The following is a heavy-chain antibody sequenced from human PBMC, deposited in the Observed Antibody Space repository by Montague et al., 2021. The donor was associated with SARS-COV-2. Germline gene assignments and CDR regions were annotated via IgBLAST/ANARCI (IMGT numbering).Heavy chain of an antibody. J-gene: IGHJ4*02. CDR1: GGSFGVHY. Sequence: SETLSLTCAVYGGSFGVHYWSWVRQPPGKGLEWIGEINRIGHTNYNPSLESRFTISVDTSKNQFSLRLTSVTAADTAVYYCVREGRSSAYAMDYWGQGTLVTVSS. CDR2: INRIGHT. V-gene: IGHV4-34*01. CDR3: VREGRSSAYAMDY. D-gene: IGHD3-22*01.